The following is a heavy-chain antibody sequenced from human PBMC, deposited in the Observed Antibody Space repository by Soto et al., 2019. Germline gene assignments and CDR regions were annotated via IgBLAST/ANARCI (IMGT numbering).Heavy chain of an antibody. CDR2: IYYSGST. V-gene: IGHV4-39*01. CDR1: GGSISSSSYY. J-gene: IGHJ6*02. Sequence: SETLSLTCTVSGGSISSSSYYWGWIRQPPGKGLEWIGSIYYSGSTYYNPSLKSRVTISVDTSKNQFSLKLSSLTAADTAVNYCVKQQEEMDYYYYVLDVWGHGTTDTVSS. CDR3: VKQQEEMDYYYYVLDV.